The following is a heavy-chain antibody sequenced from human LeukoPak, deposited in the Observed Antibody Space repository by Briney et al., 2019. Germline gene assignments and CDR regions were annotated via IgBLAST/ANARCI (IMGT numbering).Heavy chain of an antibody. J-gene: IGHJ6*03. CDR2: ISYDGSNK. V-gene: IGHV3-30*18. CDR1: GFTVSSNS. Sequence: TGGSLRLSCTVSGFTVSSNSMHWVRQAPGKGLEWVAVISYDGSNKYYADSVKGRFTISRDNSKNTLYLQMNSLRAEDTAVYYCAKADYYYYMDVWGKGTTVTVSS. CDR3: AKADYYYYMDV.